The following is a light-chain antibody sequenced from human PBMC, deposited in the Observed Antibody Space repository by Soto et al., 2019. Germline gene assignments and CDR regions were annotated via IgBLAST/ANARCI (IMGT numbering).Light chain of an antibody. CDR2: DVS. V-gene: IGKV1-5*01. Sequence: DVQMTQSPSTPSASVGDRVTITFPASQSINNLLAWYQQKPGKAPKFLIYDVSTLESGVPSRFSGSGSGTEFTLTISSLQPEDVATYYCQQYDSYPLTFGGGTKVDIK. CDR3: QQYDSYPLT. CDR1: QSINNL. J-gene: IGKJ4*01.